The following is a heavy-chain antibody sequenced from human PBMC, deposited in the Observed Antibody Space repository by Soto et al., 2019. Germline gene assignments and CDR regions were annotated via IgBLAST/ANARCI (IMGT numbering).Heavy chain of an antibody. J-gene: IGHJ4*02. V-gene: IGHV3-21*01. Sequence: EVQLVESGGGPVKPGGSLRLSCAASGFTFSSYSMNWVRQAPGKGLEWVSSISSSSSYIYYADSVKGRFTISRDNAKNSLYLQMNSLRAEDTAVYYCARRDEVVAADDYWGQGTLVTVSS. D-gene: IGHD2-15*01. CDR3: ARRDEVVAADDY. CDR2: ISSSSSYI. CDR1: GFTFSSYS.